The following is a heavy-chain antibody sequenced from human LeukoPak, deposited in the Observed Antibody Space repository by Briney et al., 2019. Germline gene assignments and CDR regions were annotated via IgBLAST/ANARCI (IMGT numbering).Heavy chain of an antibody. Sequence: PGRSLRLSCAASGFTFSSYAMHWVRQAPGKGLEWVAVISYDGSNKYYADSVKGRFTISRDNSKNTLYLQMNSLRAEDTAVYYCARGLADCSSTSCYWNWFDPWGQGTLVTVSS. CDR2: ISYDGSNK. D-gene: IGHD2-2*01. J-gene: IGHJ5*02. CDR1: GFTFSSYA. CDR3: ARGLADCSSTSCYWNWFDP. V-gene: IGHV3-30*04.